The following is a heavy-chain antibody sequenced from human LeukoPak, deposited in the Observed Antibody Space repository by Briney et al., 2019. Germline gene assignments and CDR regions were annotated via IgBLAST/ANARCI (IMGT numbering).Heavy chain of an antibody. Sequence: SVKVSCKASGGTFSSYAISWVRQAPGQGLEWMGGIIPIFGTANYAQKFQGRVTVTADESTSTAYMELSSLRSEDTAVYYCARGAMATMETTDYWGQGTLVTVSS. V-gene: IGHV1-69*01. CDR3: ARGAMATMETTDY. J-gene: IGHJ4*02. CDR1: GGTFSSYA. CDR2: IIPIFGTA. D-gene: IGHD5-24*01.